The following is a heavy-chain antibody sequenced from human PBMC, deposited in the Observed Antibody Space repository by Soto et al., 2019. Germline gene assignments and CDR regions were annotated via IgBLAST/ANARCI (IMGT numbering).Heavy chain of an antibody. CDR3: ARGRAAAVFDY. CDR1: GGSFSGYY. V-gene: IGHV4-34*01. CDR2: INHSGST. D-gene: IGHD6-13*01. J-gene: IGHJ4*02. Sequence: QVQLQQWGAGLLKPSETLSLTCAVYGGSFSGYYWSWIRQPPGKGLEWIGEINHSGSTNYNPSLKSRVTISVDTSKNQFSLKLSSVTAADTAVYYCARGRAAAVFDYWGQGTLVTVSS.